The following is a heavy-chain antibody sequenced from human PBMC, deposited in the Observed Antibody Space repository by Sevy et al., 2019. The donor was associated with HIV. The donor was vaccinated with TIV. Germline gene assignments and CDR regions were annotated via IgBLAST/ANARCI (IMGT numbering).Heavy chain of an antibody. Sequence: GGSLRLSCAASGFTFSSYCMHWVRQAPGKGLEWVSRINSDGSSTSYADSVKGRFTISRDNTKNTLYLQMNSLRAEDTAVYYCASPWEDYYYSMDVWGQGTTVTVSS. D-gene: IGHD1-26*01. CDR3: ASPWEDYYYSMDV. V-gene: IGHV3-74*01. J-gene: IGHJ6*02. CDR2: INSDGSST. CDR1: GFTFSSYC.